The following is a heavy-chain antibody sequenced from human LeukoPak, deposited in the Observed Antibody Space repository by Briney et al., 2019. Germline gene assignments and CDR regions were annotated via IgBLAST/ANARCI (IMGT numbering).Heavy chain of an antibody. D-gene: IGHD1-14*01. Sequence: TSETLSLTCTVSGDSISNYYWSWIRQPPGKGLEWIGFMYYSGSTNYNPSLRSRVTISVDTSKNQFSLKLSSVTAADTAVYYCARHWGDSPNHNDDLYAFDIWGQGTMVTVSS. CDR3: ARHWGDSPNHNDDLYAFDI. CDR2: MYYSGST. V-gene: IGHV4-59*08. J-gene: IGHJ3*02. CDR1: GDSISNYY.